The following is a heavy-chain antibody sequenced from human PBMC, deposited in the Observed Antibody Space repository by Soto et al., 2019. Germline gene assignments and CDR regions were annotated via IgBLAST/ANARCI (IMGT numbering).Heavy chain of an antibody. V-gene: IGHV3-30*18. D-gene: IGHD2-15*01. CDR3: AKDRARYCGGGSCYSIFDY. CDR2: ISYDGSNK. CDR1: GFTFSSYG. J-gene: IGHJ4*02. Sequence: QVPLVESGGGVVQPGRSLRLSCAASGFTFSSYGMHWVRQAPGKGLEWVAVISYDGSNKYYADSVKGRFTISRDNSKNTLYLLMNSLRAEDTAVYYCAKDRARYCGGGSCYSIFDYWGQGTLVTVSS.